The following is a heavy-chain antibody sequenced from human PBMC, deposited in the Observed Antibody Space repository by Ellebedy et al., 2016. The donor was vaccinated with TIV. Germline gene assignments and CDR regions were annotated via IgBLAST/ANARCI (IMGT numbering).Heavy chain of an antibody. CDR2: IKQDGSEK. CDR1: GFTFSSYG. CDR3: ASTPFSSGYCLDY. D-gene: IGHD3-22*01. J-gene: IGHJ4*02. Sequence: GGSLRLSXAASGFTFSSYGMHWVRQAPGKGLEWVANIKQDGSEKYYVDSVKGRFTISRDNAKNSLYLQMNSLRAEDTAVYYCASTPFSSGYCLDYWGQGTLVTVSS. V-gene: IGHV3-7*01.